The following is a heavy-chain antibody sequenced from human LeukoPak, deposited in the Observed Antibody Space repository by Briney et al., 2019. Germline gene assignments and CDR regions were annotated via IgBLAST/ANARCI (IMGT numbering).Heavy chain of an antibody. Sequence: GGSLRLSCAASGFTFNTYAMSWVRQAPGKGLEWVSAITGSGDDTFHADSVKGRFTVSRDNSRNTLYMDMNSLRVEDMAIYYCAKGSRSSRPYSFDFWGQGILVTVSS. V-gene: IGHV3-23*01. CDR2: ITGSGDDT. CDR3: AKGSRSSRPYSFDF. CDR1: GFTFNTYA. J-gene: IGHJ4*02. D-gene: IGHD4-11*01.